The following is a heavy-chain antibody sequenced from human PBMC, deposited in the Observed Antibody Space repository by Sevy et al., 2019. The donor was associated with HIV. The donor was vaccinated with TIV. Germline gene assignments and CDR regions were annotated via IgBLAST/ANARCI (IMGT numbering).Heavy chain of an antibody. J-gene: IGHJ5*02. CDR1: GYSFTSYW. CDR3: PRVTMDRGVINWFDP. V-gene: IGHV5-51*01. CDR2: IYPGDSDT. D-gene: IGHD3-10*01. Sequence: GESLKISCKGSGYSFTSYWIGWVRQMPGKGLEWMGIIYPGDSDTRYSPSFQGQVTISADKSISTAYLQWCSLKASDTAMYYCPRVTMDRGVINWFDPWGQGTLVTVSS.